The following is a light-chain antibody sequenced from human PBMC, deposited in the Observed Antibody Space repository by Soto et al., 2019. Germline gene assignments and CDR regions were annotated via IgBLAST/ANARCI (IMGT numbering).Light chain of an antibody. CDR2: GAS. V-gene: IGKV3-20*01. CDR3: KQYDNSPIT. CDR1: QSISSSF. Sequence: SLSPGVSASLSCGASQSISSSFLAWYQQKPGQAPTLLIYGASSRATGIPDRFSGTGSETDFTLTISRLEPEDFAVYYCKQYDNSPITFGQGTRLEI. J-gene: IGKJ5*01.